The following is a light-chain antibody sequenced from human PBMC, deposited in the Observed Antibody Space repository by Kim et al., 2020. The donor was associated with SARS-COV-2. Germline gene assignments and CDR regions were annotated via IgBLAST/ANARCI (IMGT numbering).Light chain of an antibody. CDR2: AND. V-gene: IGLV1-40*01. CDR3: QSYDSRLSGWI. J-gene: IGLJ2*01. Sequence: RGTISCTGTSSNIGANYDVHWYQDLPGTAPKLLIYANDNRPSGVPDRFSGSKSDTSASLAITGLQAEDEADYYCQSYDSRLSGWIFGGGTQLTVL. CDR1: SSNIGANYD.